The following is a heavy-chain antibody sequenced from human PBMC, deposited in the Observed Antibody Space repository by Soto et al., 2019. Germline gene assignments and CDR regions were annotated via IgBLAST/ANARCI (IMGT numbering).Heavy chain of an antibody. D-gene: IGHD3-3*01. CDR2: INHTGSS. J-gene: IGHJ4*02. V-gene: IGHV4-59*01. CDR3: ARGTNLDFWSGVFRG. CDR1: GVSISSYY. Sequence: SETLSLTCNVSGVSISSYYWIWIRQPPGKGLEWIGYINHTGSSNYNPSLNSRVTISVALYRNKISLRLKSVTTEDTDIYYYARGTNLDFWSGVFRGWGQGTLVTVSS.